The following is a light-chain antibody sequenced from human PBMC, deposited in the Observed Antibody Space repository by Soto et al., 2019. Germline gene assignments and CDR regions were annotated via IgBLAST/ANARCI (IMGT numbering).Light chain of an antibody. Sequence: DIVMTQSPDSLAVSLGERATINCKSSQSVLYSSNNKNYLAWYQRKPGQPPKLLIYWASTRESGVPDRFSGSGSGTDFTLTISSLQAEDVAVYYCQQYYGLPLTFGGGTKVEIK. CDR1: QSVLYSSNNKNY. CDR3: QQYYGLPLT. V-gene: IGKV4-1*01. CDR2: WAS. J-gene: IGKJ4*01.